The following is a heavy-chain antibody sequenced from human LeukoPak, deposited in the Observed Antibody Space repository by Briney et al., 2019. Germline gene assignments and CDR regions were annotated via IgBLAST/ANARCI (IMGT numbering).Heavy chain of an antibody. J-gene: IGHJ4*02. CDR1: GFTFSSFA. CDR2: ISGSGSST. CDR3: TTDLPKSVSYYDTTNSYVGYYFDY. D-gene: IGHD3-22*01. Sequence: GGSLRLSCAASGFTFSSFAMSWVRRAPGKGLEWVSAISGSGSSTYYADSVKGRFTISRDNSKNTLYLQMNSLRTEDTAVYYCTTDLPKSVSYYDTTNSYVGYYFDYWGQGTLVTVSS. V-gene: IGHV3-23*01.